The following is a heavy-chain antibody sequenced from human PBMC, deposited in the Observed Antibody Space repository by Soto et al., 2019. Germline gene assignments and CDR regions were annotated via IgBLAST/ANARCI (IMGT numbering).Heavy chain of an antibody. CDR1: GGTFSSYA. CDR3: ARDIYGDYYFDY. J-gene: IGHJ4*02. Sequence: GASVKVSCKASGGTFSSYAISWVRQAPGQGLEWMGGIIPIFGTANYAQKFQGRVTITADESTSTACMELSGLRSGDTAVYYCARDIYGDYYFDYWGQGTLVTVSS. V-gene: IGHV1-69*13. CDR2: IIPIFGTA. D-gene: IGHD4-17*01.